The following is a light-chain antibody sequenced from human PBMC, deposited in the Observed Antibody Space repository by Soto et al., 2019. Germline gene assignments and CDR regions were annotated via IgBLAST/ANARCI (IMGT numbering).Light chain of an antibody. CDR1: QSVSSSY. J-gene: IGKJ1*01. CDR2: GAS. CDR3: QQYGSSPWT. V-gene: IGKV3-20*01. Sequence: EIVLTQSPGTLSLSPGXGATLSCGASQSVSSSYLGWYQQKPGQAPRLLIYGASSRATGIPGRFSGSGSGTDFTLTLSRLEPEDFAVYYCQQYGSSPWTFGQGTKVDIK.